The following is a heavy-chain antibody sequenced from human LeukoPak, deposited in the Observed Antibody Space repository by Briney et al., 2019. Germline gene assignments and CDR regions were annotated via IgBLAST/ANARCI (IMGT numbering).Heavy chain of an antibody. CDR1: GFTFSSYW. J-gene: IGHJ4*02. D-gene: IGHD2-8*01. V-gene: IGHV3-74*01. CDR3: ATSRTFDC. CDR2: INSDGSST. Sequence: GRSLRLSCAASGFTFSSYWMHWVRQAPGKGLVWVSHINSDGSSTNYADSVKGRFTISRDNAKNTVYLQMNSLRAEDTAVYYCATSRTFDCWGQGTLVTVSS.